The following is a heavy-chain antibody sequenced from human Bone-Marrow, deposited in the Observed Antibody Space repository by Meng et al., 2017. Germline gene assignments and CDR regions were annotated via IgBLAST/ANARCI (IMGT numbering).Heavy chain of an antibody. CDR3: ARQLGATDY. J-gene: IGHJ4*02. Sequence: QVAVVELGGGLVKPGGYLRSIFAASVFTFSDYYMSWIRQAPGKGLEWVSYISSSGSTIYYADSVKGRFTISRDNAKNSLYLQMNSLRAEDTAVYYCARQLGATDYWGQGTLVTVSS. CDR1: VFTFSDYY. V-gene: IGHV3-11*01. CDR2: ISSSGSTI. D-gene: IGHD1-26*01.